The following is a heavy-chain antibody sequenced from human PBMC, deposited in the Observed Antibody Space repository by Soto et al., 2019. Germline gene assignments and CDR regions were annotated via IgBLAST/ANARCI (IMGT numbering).Heavy chain of an antibody. CDR2: ISGSGSST. Sequence: EVQLLESGGGLGQPGGSLRLSCAASGFTFTSYALGWVRQAPGKGLGWVSTISGSGSSTYYADSVKGRFTISRDSSKNTVHLEMNSLRVEDTAIYYCAKEIRPRFGDGGNYYGMDVWGLGTTVTVSS. V-gene: IGHV3-23*01. CDR1: GFTFTSYA. CDR3: AKEIRPRFGDGGNYYGMDV. J-gene: IGHJ6*02. D-gene: IGHD3-10*01.